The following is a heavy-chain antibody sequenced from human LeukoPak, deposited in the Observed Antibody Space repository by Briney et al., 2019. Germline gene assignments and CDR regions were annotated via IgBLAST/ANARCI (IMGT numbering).Heavy chain of an antibody. CDR3: ARDLQWLGYYYYYGMDV. D-gene: IGHD6-19*01. CDR1: GYTFTSYA. Sequence: SVKVSCKASGYTFTSYAMHWVRQAPGQRLEWMGWINAGNGNTKYSQKFQGRVTITRDTSASTAYMELSSLRSEDTAVYYCARDLQWLGYYYYYGMDVWGQGTTVTVSS. J-gene: IGHJ6*02. V-gene: IGHV1-3*01. CDR2: INAGNGNT.